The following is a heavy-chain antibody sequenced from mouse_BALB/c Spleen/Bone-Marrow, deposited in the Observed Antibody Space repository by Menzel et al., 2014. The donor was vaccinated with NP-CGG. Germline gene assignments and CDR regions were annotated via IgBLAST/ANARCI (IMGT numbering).Heavy chain of an antibody. J-gene: IGHJ4*01. D-gene: IGHD1-1*01. V-gene: IGHV1-9*01. CDR3: AKWDITSMYF. CDR2: ILPGRGST. Sequence: QVQLQQSGAELMKPGASVKISCKATGYTFSSYWIEWVKQRPGHGLEWIGEILPGRGSTNYNEKFKGKATFTPDTSSNTAYMQLSNLTSEDSAVYFCAKWDITSMYFWGQGTSGTISS. CDR1: GYTFSSYW.